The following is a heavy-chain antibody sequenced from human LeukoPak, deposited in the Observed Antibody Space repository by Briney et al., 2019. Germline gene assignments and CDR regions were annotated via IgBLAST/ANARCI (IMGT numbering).Heavy chain of an antibody. J-gene: IGHJ5*02. Sequence: GGSLRLSCAASGFTFSSYAMSWVRQAPGKGLEWVSAISGSGGSTYYADSVKGRFTISRDNSKNTLYLQMNSLRAEDTAVYYCAKELAYCSGGSCSSNWFDPWGQGTLVTVSS. V-gene: IGHV3-23*01. CDR2: ISGSGGST. CDR1: GFTFSSYA. CDR3: AKELAYCSGGSCSSNWFDP. D-gene: IGHD2-15*01.